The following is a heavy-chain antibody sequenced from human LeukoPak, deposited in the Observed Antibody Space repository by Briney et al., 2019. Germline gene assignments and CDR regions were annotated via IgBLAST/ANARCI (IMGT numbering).Heavy chain of an antibody. J-gene: IGHJ4*02. CDR1: GVTFSGYG. D-gene: IGHD3-10*01. CDR2: ICHDASIE. CDR3: AREIWFGDARYIDY. V-gene: IGHV3-33*01. Sequence: PAGSLRLSCAASGVTFSGYGMHWVRQAPGKGLEWVARICHDASIEFYADSVKGRFTISRDNSKNTLHLQINSLSAEDTAIYYCAREIWFGDARYIDYWGRGTMVTVSS.